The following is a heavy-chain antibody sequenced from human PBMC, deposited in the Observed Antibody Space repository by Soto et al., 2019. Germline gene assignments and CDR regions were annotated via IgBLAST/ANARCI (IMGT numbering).Heavy chain of an antibody. Sequence: QVQLEESGGGVVQPGRSLRLSCAASAFTISKFAMHWVRQAPGKGLEWVAVTSKDGINTYYADSVKGRFTISRDNSKSTIYLQMNSLRTEDPALYYCARGNMDVWGQGTTVTVSS. CDR2: TSKDGINT. J-gene: IGHJ6*02. V-gene: IGHV3-30-3*01. CDR1: AFTISKFA. D-gene: IGHD1-1*01. CDR3: ARGNMDV.